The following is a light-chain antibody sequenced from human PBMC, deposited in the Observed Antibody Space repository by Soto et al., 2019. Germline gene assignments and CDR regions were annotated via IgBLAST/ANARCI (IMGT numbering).Light chain of an antibody. CDR2: GAS. J-gene: IGKJ1*01. V-gene: IGKV3-20*01. Sequence: EIVLTQSPGTLSLSPGERATLSCRASQSVSSSYLAGYQQKPGQAPRLLIYGASSRATGIPDRFSGSGSGTDFTLTISRLEPEDFAVYYCQQYGSSPGRTFGQGTKVEIK. CDR3: QQYGSSPGRT. CDR1: QSVSSSY.